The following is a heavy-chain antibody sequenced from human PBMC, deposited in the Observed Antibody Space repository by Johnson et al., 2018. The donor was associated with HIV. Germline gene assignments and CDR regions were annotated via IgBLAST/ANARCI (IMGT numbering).Heavy chain of an antibody. Sequence: VQLVESGGGLVKPGGSLRLSCAASGFTFSDYYMSWIRLAPGKGLEWVSYISSSGSTKYYTDSVKGRFTISRDNAKKSLYLLMNSLRVEDTAVYYCARDSTPWGGDYVGYAFDLWGQGTMVTVSS. CDR2: ISSSGSTK. V-gene: IGHV3-11*04. J-gene: IGHJ3*01. CDR1: GFTFSDYY. D-gene: IGHD4-17*01. CDR3: ARDSTPWGGDYVGYAFDL.